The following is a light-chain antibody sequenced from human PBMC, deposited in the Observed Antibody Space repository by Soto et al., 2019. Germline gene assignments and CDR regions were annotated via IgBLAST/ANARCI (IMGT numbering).Light chain of an antibody. Sequence: EIVLTQSPGTLSLSPGERATLSCRASQSVSSYLAWYQQKPGQAPRLLIYDASNRATGIPARFTGSGSGTDFTLTNSSREPEDFAVYYCQQRINWPLTFGGGTKVEIK. CDR3: QQRINWPLT. J-gene: IGKJ4*01. CDR1: QSVSSY. CDR2: DAS. V-gene: IGKV3-11*01.